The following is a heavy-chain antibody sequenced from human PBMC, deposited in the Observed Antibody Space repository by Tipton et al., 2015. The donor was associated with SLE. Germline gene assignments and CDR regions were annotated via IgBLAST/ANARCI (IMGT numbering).Heavy chain of an antibody. CDR2: IYSGNSI. Sequence: GSLRLSCAASGFTISKYAMSWVRQAPGKGLEWVSVIYSGNSIYYGDSVKGRFTISRDNSKNTLYLQMSSLRAEDTALYYCARFGLTEQQLLIGAFDLWGQGTMVTVST. V-gene: IGHV3-23*03. CDR3: ARFGLTEQQLLIGAFDL. CDR1: GFTISKYA. J-gene: IGHJ3*01. D-gene: IGHD6-13*01.